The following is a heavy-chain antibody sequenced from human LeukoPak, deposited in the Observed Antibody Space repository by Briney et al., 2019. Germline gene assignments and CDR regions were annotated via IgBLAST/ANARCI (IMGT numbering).Heavy chain of an antibody. CDR2: IDGSGGSI. J-gene: IGHJ4*02. D-gene: IGHD6-19*01. CDR1: GFTFSNFE. CDR3: TRDRASSGWNF. V-gene: IGHV3-48*03. Sequence: GGSLRLSCVASGFTFSNFEMNWVRQVPGKAVEWLSYIDGSGGSIYYSESLRGRFTISRDNAKKSLYLQMKSLRAEDTAIYYCTRDRASSGWNFWGQGTLVTVSS.